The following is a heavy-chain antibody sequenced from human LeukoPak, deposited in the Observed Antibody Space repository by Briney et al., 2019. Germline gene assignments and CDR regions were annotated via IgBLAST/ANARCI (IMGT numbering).Heavy chain of an antibody. CDR2: ISAYNGNT. V-gene: IGHV1-18*01. J-gene: IGHJ4*02. Sequence: ASVNVSCMASGYTFISYGISWVRQAPGQGLEWMGWISAYNGNTNYAQKFQGRVTMTTDTSTSTAYMELRSLRSDDTAVYYCARSPTIAVAGNGFDYWGQGTLVTVSS. D-gene: IGHD6-13*01. CDR1: GYTFISYG. CDR3: ARSPTIAVAGNGFDY.